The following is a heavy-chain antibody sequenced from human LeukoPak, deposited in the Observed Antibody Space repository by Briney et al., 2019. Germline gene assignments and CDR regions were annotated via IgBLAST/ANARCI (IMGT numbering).Heavy chain of an antibody. CDR2: ISYDGSNK. CDR1: GFTFSSYG. D-gene: IGHD2-2*01. V-gene: IGHV3-30*18. Sequence: GGSLRLSCAASGFTFSSYGMHWVRQAPGKGLEWVAVISYDGSNKYYADSVKGRFTISRDNSKNTLYLQMNSLRAEDTAVYYCAKDGGYCSSTSCYSGSIDYWGQGTLVTVSS. CDR3: AKDGGYCSSTSCYSGSIDY. J-gene: IGHJ4*02.